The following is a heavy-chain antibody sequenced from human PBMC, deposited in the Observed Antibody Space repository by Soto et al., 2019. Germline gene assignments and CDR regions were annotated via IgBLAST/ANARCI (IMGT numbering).Heavy chain of an antibody. CDR2: IIPIFGTA. D-gene: IGHD2-15*01. V-gene: IGHV1-69*13. J-gene: IGHJ6*02. CDR1: GGTFSSYA. Sequence: ASVKVSCKASGGTFSSYAISWVRQAPGQGLEWMGGIIPIFGTANYAQKFQGRVTITADESTSTAYMELSSLRSEDTAVYYCAIVHSRYYYYGMDVWGQGTTVTVSS. CDR3: AIVHSRYYYYGMDV.